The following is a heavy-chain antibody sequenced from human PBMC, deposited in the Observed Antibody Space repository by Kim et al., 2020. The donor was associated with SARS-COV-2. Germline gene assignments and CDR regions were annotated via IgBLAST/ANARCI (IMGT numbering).Heavy chain of an antibody. D-gene: IGHD3-10*01. J-gene: IGHJ6*01. CDR3: TRDCGVRDECYSDG. CDR1: GSTFSTFN. V-gene: IGHV3-21*04. Sequence: GGSLRLSCAASGSTFSTFNMNWVRQAPGKGLEWVAAINSNSNCRSYSDSVKGRVTISRDNAENTLFLQMKSLRAEDTAVYYCTRDCGVRDECYSDG. CDR2: INSNSNCR.